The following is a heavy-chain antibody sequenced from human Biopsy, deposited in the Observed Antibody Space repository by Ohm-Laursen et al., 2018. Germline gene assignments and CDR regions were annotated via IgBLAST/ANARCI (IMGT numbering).Heavy chain of an antibody. J-gene: IGHJ4*02. CDR1: GFTFSVYA. D-gene: IGHD5-18*01. CDR3: ARDPRDTALGIFDY. Sequence: SLRLSCAASGFTFSVYAMHWVRQAPGKELEWVAIIWYDGSSEYYADSVKGRFTISRDNSKNMLYLQMNTLRDADTAVYYCARDPRDTALGIFDYWGLGTLVTVSS. V-gene: IGHV3-33*01. CDR2: IWYDGSSE.